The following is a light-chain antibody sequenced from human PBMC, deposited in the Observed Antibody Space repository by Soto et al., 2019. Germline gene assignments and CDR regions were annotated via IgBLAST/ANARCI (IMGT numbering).Light chain of an antibody. CDR2: KAS. CDR3: QHDIGYSGA. CDR1: QTISSW. V-gene: IGKV1-5*03. J-gene: IGKJ1*01. Sequence: DIQMTQSPSTLSGSVGDRVTITCRASQTISSWLAWYQQKPGKAPKPLIYKASTLKSGAPSRVSGSGSGTEFTLTIISLQPNDLVTYCCQHDIGYSGAFSQGTKSDIK.